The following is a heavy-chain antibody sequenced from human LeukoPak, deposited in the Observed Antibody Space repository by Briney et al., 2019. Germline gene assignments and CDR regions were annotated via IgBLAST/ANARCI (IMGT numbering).Heavy chain of an antibody. J-gene: IGHJ4*02. V-gene: IGHV3-30*04. CDR1: GFTFSSYA. D-gene: IGHD3-10*01. CDR3: ARDQRRILWFGELSAFDY. Sequence: PGGSLRLSCAASGFTFSSYAMHWVRQAPGKGLEWVAVISYDGSNKYYADSVKGRFPISRDNSKNTLYLQMNSLRAEDTAVYYCARDQRRILWFGELSAFDYWGQGTLVTVSS. CDR2: ISYDGSNK.